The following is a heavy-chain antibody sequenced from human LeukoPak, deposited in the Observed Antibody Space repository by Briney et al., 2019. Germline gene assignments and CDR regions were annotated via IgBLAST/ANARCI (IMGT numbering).Heavy chain of an antibody. CDR2: INPNSGGT. Sequence: ASMKVSCKTSGYTFTDYYMHWVRQAPGQGLEWMGWINPNSGGTNYAQKFQGRVTMTRDTSISTAYMEISRLISDDTAVYYCAGDRGRISDYYGSGRSLQYYMDVWGKGTTVTVSS. V-gene: IGHV1-2*02. J-gene: IGHJ6*03. CDR1: GYTFTDYY. CDR3: AGDRGRISDYYGSGRSLQYYMDV. D-gene: IGHD3-10*01.